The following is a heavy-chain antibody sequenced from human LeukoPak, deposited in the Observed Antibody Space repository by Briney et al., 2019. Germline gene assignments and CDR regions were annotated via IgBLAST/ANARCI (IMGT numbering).Heavy chain of an antibody. J-gene: IGHJ6*02. CDR1: GYTSTSYG. Sequence: ASVKVSCKASGYTSTSYGISWVRQAPGQGLEWMGWISAYNGNTNYAQKFQGRVTMTEDTSTDTAYMELSSLRSEDTAVYYCATDRTLGYCSGGSCYSYRRSDYYGMDVWGQGTTVTVSS. CDR2: ISAYNGNT. CDR3: ATDRTLGYCSGGSCYSYRRSDYYGMDV. V-gene: IGHV1-18*01. D-gene: IGHD2-15*01.